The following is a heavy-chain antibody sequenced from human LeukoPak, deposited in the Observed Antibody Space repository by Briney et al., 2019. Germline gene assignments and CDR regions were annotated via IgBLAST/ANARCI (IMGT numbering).Heavy chain of an antibody. J-gene: IGHJ4*02. CDR3: ARVRRGGYSSSWYYFDY. Sequence: ASVKVSCKASGYTFTGYYMHWVRQAPGQGLEWMGWINPNSGGTNYAQKFQGRVTMTRDTSISTAYMGLSRLRSDGTAVYYCARVRRGGYSSSWYYFDYWGQGTLVTVSS. CDR1: GYTFTGYY. V-gene: IGHV1-2*02. D-gene: IGHD6-13*01. CDR2: INPNSGGT.